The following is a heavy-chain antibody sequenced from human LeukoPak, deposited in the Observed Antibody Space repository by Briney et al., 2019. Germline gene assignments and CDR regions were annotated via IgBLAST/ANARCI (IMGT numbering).Heavy chain of an antibody. CDR3: AKSRVYDYSNYRHGDYFDY. J-gene: IGHJ4*02. CDR2: ISGSGGST. V-gene: IGHV3-23*01. CDR1: GFTFSSYA. D-gene: IGHD4-11*01. Sequence: PGGSLRLSCAASGFTFSSYAMSWVRQAPGKGLEWVSAISGSGGSTYYADSVKGRFTISRDNSKNTLYLQMNGLRAEDTAVYYCAKSRVYDYSNYRHGDYFDYWGQGTLVTVSS.